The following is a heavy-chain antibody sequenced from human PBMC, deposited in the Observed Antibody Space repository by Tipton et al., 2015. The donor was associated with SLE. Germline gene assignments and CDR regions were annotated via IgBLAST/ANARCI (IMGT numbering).Heavy chain of an antibody. CDR3: AVGSDCSL. Sequence: SLRLSCAASGFTFSDYAMTWVRQAPGKGLEWVSTIRKSGETTYYADSVKGRFTISRDNSKNTMYLQMDSLRADDTAEYYCAVGSDCSLWGQGTPVTVSS. V-gene: IGHV3-23*01. CDR1: GFTFSDYA. CDR2: IRKSGETT. J-gene: IGHJ4*02. D-gene: IGHD2-21*02.